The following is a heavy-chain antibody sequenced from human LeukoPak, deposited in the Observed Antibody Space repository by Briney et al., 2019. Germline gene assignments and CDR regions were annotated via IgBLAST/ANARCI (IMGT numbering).Heavy chain of an antibody. CDR2: IYYSGST. V-gene: IGHV4-39*01. Sequence: SETLSLTCTVSGGSISSSSYYRGWIRQPPGKGLEWIGSIYYSGSTYYNPSLKSRVTISVDTSKNQFSLKLSSVTAADTAVYYCEQQGRFGVVITFDYWGQGTLVTVSS. CDR1: GGSISSSSYY. D-gene: IGHD3-3*01. J-gene: IGHJ4*02. CDR3: EQQGRFGVVITFDY.